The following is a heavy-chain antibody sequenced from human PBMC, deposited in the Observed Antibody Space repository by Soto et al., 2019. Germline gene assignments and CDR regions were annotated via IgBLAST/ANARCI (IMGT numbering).Heavy chain of an antibody. J-gene: IGHJ4*02. CDR2: ISHDGSQK. Sequence: QVQLVESGGGVVQPGRSLRLSCVASGFRFSDYAMHWVRQAPGKGLEWLAVISHDGSQKYYADSMKGRFTISRDNSISTLYLQMNSQRAEDTAVYYCATFGDYPRDFDFWGQGTQVTVSS. D-gene: IGHD4-17*01. CDR3: ATFGDYPRDFDF. V-gene: IGHV3-30-3*01. CDR1: GFRFSDYA.